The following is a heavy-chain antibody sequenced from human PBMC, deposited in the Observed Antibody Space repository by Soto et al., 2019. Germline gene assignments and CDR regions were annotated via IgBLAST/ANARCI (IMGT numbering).Heavy chain of an antibody. CDR3: ASVRYSSVWLSFDY. J-gene: IGHJ4*02. CDR2: ISGGGGNT. D-gene: IGHD6-19*01. V-gene: IGHV3-23*01. Sequence: GSLRLSCAASGFTFSNYAMSWVRQAPGQGLEWVSAISGGGGNTNYADSVKGRFTISRDNSKNTLYLQMNSLRAEDTAVYYCASVRYSSVWLSFDYWGQGTLVTVSS. CDR1: GFTFSNYA.